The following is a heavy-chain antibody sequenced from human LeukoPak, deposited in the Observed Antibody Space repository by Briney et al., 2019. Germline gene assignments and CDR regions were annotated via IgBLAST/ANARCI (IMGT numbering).Heavy chain of an antibody. V-gene: IGHV3-53*01. J-gene: IGHJ3*02. CDR2: IYSGGST. CDR3: ARGLVEMATQTVGQGFFDI. Sequence: TGGSLRLPCAASGFTVSSNYMSWVRQAPGKGLEWVSVIYSGGSTYYADSVKGRFTISRDNSKNTLYLQMNSLRAEDTAVYYCARGLVEMATQTVGQGFFDIWGQGTMVTVSS. CDR1: GFTVSSNY. D-gene: IGHD5-24*01.